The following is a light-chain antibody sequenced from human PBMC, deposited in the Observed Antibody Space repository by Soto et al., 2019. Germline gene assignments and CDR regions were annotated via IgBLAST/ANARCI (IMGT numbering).Light chain of an antibody. CDR3: QAWDSSSGHV. V-gene: IGLV3-1*01. CDR2: QDT. CDR1: KLQSKY. Sequence: SYELTQPPSVSVYPGQTVTITCSGDKLQSKYACWYQQKPGQSPVLVIHQDTKRPSGIPERFSGSSSGNTATLTISGTQAMDEADYYCQAWDSSSGHVFGPGTKVTVL. J-gene: IGLJ1*01.